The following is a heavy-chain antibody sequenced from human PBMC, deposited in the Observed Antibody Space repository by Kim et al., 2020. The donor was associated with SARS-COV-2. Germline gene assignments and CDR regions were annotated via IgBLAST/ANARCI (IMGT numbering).Heavy chain of an antibody. V-gene: IGHV1-3*01. Sequence: ASVKVSCKTSGHTFTRDSIHWVRQAPGQRLEWMGGIDCGNGNTIYLQKFQGRVTFTTDTPASTAYMELSSLRSEDSPGYVCLGGYYFDYPGQGTLVTVPS. J-gene: IGHJ4*02. CDR1: GHTFTRDS. CDR3: LGGYYFDY. CDR2: IDCGNGNT. D-gene: IGHD3-16*01.